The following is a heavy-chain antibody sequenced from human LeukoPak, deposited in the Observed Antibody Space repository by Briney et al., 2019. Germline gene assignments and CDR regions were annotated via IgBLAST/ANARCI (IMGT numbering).Heavy chain of an antibody. CDR3: ARVGGYCSSTSCYWLSYFDY. V-gene: IGHV3-23*01. J-gene: IGHJ4*02. Sequence: PGGSLRLSCAVSGITLSNYGMSWVRQAPGKGLEWVAGISDSGGSTNYADSVKGRFTISRDNSKNTLYLQMNSLRAEDTAVYYCARVGGYCSSTSCYWLSYFDYWGQGTLVTVSS. CDR2: ISDSGGST. D-gene: IGHD2-2*01. CDR1: GITLSNYG.